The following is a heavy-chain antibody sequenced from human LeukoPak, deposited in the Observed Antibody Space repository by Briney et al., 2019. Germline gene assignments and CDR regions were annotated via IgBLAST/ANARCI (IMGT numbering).Heavy chain of an antibody. CDR3: AKDGTPGPAPGDFQH. Sequence: GGSLRLSCAASGFTFSSYAMSWVRQAPGKGLEWVSAISGSGGSTYYADSVKGRFTISRDNSKNTLYLQMNSLRAEDTAVYYCAKDGTPGPAPGDFQHWGQGTLVTVSS. J-gene: IGHJ1*01. CDR1: GFTFSSYA. CDR2: ISGSGGST. V-gene: IGHV3-23*01. D-gene: IGHD1-26*01.